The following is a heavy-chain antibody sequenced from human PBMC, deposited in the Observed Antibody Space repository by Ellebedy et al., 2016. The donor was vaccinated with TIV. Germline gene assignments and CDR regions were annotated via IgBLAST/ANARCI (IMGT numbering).Heavy chain of an antibody. V-gene: IGHV3-33*05. CDR2: ISHDGSDR. J-gene: IGHJ4*02. CDR1: GVTVSSHG. CDR3: ARLDAIIAVKSLDY. Sequence: GESLKISCEVSGVTVSSHGMHWVRQAPGMGLEWVAVISHDGSDRIYSDSVKGRFAISRDNAKNSLYLQMNSLRAEDTAVYYCARLDAIIAVKSLDYWGQGTLVTVSS. D-gene: IGHD6-19*01.